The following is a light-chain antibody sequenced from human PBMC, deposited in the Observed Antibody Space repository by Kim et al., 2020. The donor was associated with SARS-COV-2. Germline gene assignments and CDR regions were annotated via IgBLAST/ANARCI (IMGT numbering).Light chain of an antibody. CDR1: SGSIASNY. CDR3: QSYDSSIPWV. Sequence: KTVTISCTRSSGSIASNYVQWYQQRPGSSPTTVIYEDNQRPSGVPDRFSGSIDSSSNSASLIISGLKTEDEADYYCQSYDSSIPWVFGGGTKLTVL. CDR2: EDN. J-gene: IGLJ3*02. V-gene: IGLV6-57*01.